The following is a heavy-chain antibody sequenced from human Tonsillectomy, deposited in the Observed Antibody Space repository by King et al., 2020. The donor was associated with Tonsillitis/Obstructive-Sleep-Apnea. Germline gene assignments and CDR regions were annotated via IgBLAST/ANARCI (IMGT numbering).Heavy chain of an antibody. Sequence: VQLVQSGGGVVQPGRSLRLSCAASGFTFSNYAMHWVRQAPGKGLEWVAVISYDGSNKYYADSVKGRFTISRDNSKNTLYLQMNSLRAEDTAVYCARDLPIVVIPAAIKGGFDCWGQGTLVTVSS. CDR1: GFTFSNYA. CDR3: ARDLPIVVIPAAIKGGFDC. V-gene: IGHV3-30*04. J-gene: IGHJ4*02. CDR2: ISYDGSNK. D-gene: IGHD2-2*02.